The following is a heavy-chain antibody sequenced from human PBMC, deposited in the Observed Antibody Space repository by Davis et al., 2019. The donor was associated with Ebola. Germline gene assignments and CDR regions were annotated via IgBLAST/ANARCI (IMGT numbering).Heavy chain of an antibody. CDR2: IYQSGST. CDR1: GYSISSGYY. D-gene: IGHD3-16*01. Sequence: MPSETLSLTCTVSGYSISSGYYWGWIRQPPGKGLEWIGSIYQSGSTHYNPSLKSRVTISVDTSKNQFSLKLSSVTAADTAVYYCASGLSTAFDIWGQGTMVTVSS. CDR3: ASGLSTAFDI. V-gene: IGHV4-38-2*02. J-gene: IGHJ3*02.